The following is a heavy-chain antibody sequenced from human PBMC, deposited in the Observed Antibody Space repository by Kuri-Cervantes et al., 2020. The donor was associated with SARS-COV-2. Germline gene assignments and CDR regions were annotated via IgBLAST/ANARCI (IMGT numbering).Heavy chain of an antibody. CDR2: IIPIFGTA. V-gene: IGHV1-69*05. CDR3: ARDRGQLGIGVYYYYYMDV. D-gene: IGHD7-27*01. J-gene: IGHJ6*03. CDR1: GGTFSSYA. Sequence: SVKVSCKASGGTFSSYAISWVRQAPGQGLEWMGGIIPIFGTANYAQKFQGRVTITTDESPSTAYMELSSLRSEDTAVYYCARDRGQLGIGVYYYYYMDVWGKGTTVTVSS.